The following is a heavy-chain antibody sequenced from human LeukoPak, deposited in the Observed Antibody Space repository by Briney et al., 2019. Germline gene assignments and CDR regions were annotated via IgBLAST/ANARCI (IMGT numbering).Heavy chain of an antibody. Sequence: GASVKVSCKASGYTFTSYGIGWVRQAPGQGLEWMGWISAYNGNTNYAQKLQGRVTMTTDTSTSTACMELRSLRSDDTAVYYCARVFGYGQGGFDYWGQGTLVTVSS. CDR1: GYTFTSYG. CDR3: ARVFGYGQGGFDY. V-gene: IGHV1-18*01. J-gene: IGHJ4*02. D-gene: IGHD5-18*01. CDR2: ISAYNGNT.